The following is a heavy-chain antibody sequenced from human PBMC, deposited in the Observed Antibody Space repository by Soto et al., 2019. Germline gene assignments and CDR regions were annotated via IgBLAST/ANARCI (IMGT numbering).Heavy chain of an antibody. CDR2: ISAYNGNT. J-gene: IGHJ5*02. D-gene: IGHD3-10*01. CDR3: ARAVFLLWFGEQPDWFDP. Sequence: QVQLVQSGAEVKKPGASVKVSCKASGYTFTSYGISWVRQAPGQGLEWMGWISAYNGNTNYAQKLQGRGTMTTDTSTTTAYMELRSLRADDTAVYYCARAVFLLWFGEQPDWFDPWGQGTLVTVSS. V-gene: IGHV1-18*01. CDR1: GYTFTSYG.